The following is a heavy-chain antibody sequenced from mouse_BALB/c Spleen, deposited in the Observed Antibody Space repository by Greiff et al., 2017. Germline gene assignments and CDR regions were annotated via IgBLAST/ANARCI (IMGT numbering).Heavy chain of an antibody. V-gene: IGHV5-17*02. CDR2: ISSGSSTI. D-gene: IGHD2-2*01. Sequence: DVKLVESGGGLVQPGGSRKLSCAASGFTFSSFGMHWVRQAPEKGLEWVAYISSGSSTIYYADTVKGRFTISRDNPKNTLFLQMTSLRSEDTAMYYCARGGGYDAWFAYWGQGTLVTVSA. CDR3: ARGGGYDAWFAY. J-gene: IGHJ3*01. CDR1: GFTFSSFG.